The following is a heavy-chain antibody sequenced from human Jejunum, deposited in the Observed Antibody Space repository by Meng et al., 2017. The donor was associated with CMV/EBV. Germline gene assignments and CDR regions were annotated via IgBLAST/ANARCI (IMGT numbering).Heavy chain of an antibody. CDR3: VRVFNYDYWNGYSDYYFDY. Sequence: NYDMNWVRQAPGKGLEWVSAISASGDTTYYADSVKGRFTISRDNAKNSVYLQMNSLRADDTAVYYCVRVFNYDYWNGYSDYYFDYWGQGTLVTVSS. V-gene: IGHV3-23*01. CDR1: NYD. D-gene: IGHD3-3*01. CDR2: ISASGDTT. J-gene: IGHJ4*02.